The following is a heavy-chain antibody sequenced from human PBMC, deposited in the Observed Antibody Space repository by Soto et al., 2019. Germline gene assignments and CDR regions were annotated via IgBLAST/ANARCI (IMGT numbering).Heavy chain of an antibody. CDR2: ISGSGGST. V-gene: IGHV3-23*01. CDR3: AKTGHSGTPYYYYGMDV. J-gene: IGHJ6*02. Sequence: GGSLRLSCAASGFTFSSYAMSWVRQAPGKGLEWVSAISGSGGSTYYADSVKGRFTISRDDSKNTLYLQMNSLRAEDTAVYYCAKTGHSGTPYYYYGMDVWGQGTTVTVSS. CDR1: GFTFSSYA. D-gene: IGHD1-1*01.